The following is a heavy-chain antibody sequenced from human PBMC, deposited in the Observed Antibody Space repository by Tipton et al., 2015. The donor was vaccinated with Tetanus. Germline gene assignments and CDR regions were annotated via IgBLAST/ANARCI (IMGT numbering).Heavy chain of an antibody. Sequence: QLVQSGGGLIQPGGSLRLSCAASGFTVSSNYMSWVRQAPGKGLEWVSVIYSGGSTYYADSVKGRFTISRDNSKNTLYLQMNSLRAEDTAVYYCAREWYDSRGTYYFDYWGQGTLVTVSS. CDR3: AREWYDSRGTYYFDY. J-gene: IGHJ4*02. D-gene: IGHD3-22*01. CDR2: IYSGGST. CDR1: GFTVSSNY. V-gene: IGHV3-53*01.